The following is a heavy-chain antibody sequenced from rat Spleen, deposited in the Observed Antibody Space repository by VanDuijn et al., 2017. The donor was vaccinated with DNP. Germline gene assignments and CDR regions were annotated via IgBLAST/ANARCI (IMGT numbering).Heavy chain of an antibody. CDR1: GFTFSNHG. CDR2: ISTGGGTT. V-gene: IGHV5S13*01. Sequence: EVQLVETGGGLVQPGRSLTLSCAVSGFTFSNHGMAWVRQAPTKGLEWVASISTGGGTTYYRDSVKGRFTISRDNAKSTLYLQMDSLRSEDTATYYCATHQGSGYRFPFDYWGQGVMVTVSS. J-gene: IGHJ2*01. D-gene: IGHD4-3*01. CDR3: ATHQGSGYRFPFDY.